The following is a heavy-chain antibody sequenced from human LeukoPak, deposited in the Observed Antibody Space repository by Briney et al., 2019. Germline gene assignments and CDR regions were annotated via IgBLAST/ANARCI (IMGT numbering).Heavy chain of an antibody. CDR2: MNPNSGNT. D-gene: IGHD3-10*01. CDR1: GYTFTSYD. J-gene: IGHJ6*02. V-gene: IGHV1-8*01. Sequence: GASVKVSCKASGYTFTSYDINWVRQATGQGLEWMGWMNPNSGNTGYAQKFQGRVTMTRNTSISTAYMELSSLRSEDTAVYYCARTREELWFGEFGRSDMDVWGQGTTVTVSS. CDR3: ARTREELWFGEFGRSDMDV.